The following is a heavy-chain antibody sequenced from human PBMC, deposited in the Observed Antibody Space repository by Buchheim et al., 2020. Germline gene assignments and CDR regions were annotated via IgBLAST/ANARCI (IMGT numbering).Heavy chain of an antibody. Sequence: QVQLQESGPGLVKPSETLSLTCTVSGGSISSYYWSWIRQPPGKGLEWIGYIYYSGSTNYNPSLKSRVTLSVDTSKNQFSLKLSSVTAADTAVYYCARTNIAAAGTNTPTWYFDLWGRGTL. J-gene: IGHJ2*01. CDR3: ARTNIAAAGTNTPTWYFDL. V-gene: IGHV4-59*01. CDR1: GGSISSYY. CDR2: IYYSGST. D-gene: IGHD6-13*01.